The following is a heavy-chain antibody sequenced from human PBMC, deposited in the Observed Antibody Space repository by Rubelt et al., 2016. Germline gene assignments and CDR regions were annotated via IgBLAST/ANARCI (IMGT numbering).Heavy chain of an antibody. Sequence: QLQLQESGPGLVKPSETLSLTCTVSGGSFSGYYWSWIRQPPGKGLEWIGEINHSGSTNYNPSLKSLVTIAVDTSKNQFSRKRSSVIAADTAAYYCAQLPAATKYYYYYGMDVWGQGTTVTVSS. CDR2: INHSGST. CDR3: AQLPAATKYYYYYGMDV. V-gene: IGHV4-34*01. D-gene: IGHD2-2*01. CDR1: GGSFSGYY. J-gene: IGHJ6*02.